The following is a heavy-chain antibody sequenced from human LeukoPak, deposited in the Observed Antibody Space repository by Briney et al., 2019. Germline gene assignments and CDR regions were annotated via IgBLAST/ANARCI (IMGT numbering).Heavy chain of an antibody. CDR3: ARDRSYYSDTGTDY. V-gene: IGHV4-38-2*02. CDR1: GYSISNGYY. J-gene: IGHJ4*02. D-gene: IGHD3-22*01. CDR2: IYHRGST. Sequence: SETLSLTCTVSGYSISNGYYWGWIRQPPGKGLEWVGSIYHRGSTYYNPSLRSRVTISLDRSKKKFSLKLTSVTAADTAVYYCARDRSYYSDTGTDYWGQGALVTVSS.